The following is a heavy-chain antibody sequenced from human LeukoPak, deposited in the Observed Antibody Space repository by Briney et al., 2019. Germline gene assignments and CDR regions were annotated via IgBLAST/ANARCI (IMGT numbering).Heavy chain of an antibody. D-gene: IGHD4-11*01. J-gene: IGHJ4*02. V-gene: IGHV4-61*02. CDR1: GGSISSGSYY. CDR2: IYTSGST. CDR3: ARATVPTLDY. Sequence: SETLSLTCTVSGGSISSGSYYWSWIRQPAGKGLEWIGRIYTSGSTNYNPSLKSRVTISVDTSKNQFSLKLSSVTAADTAVYYCARATVPTLDYWGQGTLVTVSS.